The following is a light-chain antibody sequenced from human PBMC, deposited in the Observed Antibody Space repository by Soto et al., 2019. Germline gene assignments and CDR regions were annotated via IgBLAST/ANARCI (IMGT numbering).Light chain of an antibody. CDR2: STS. J-gene: IGLJ3*02. V-gene: IGLV7-43*01. CDR1: TGAATSGYY. Sequence: QAVVTQEPSLTVSPGGTVTLTCASSTGAATSGYYPNWFQQKPGQAPRALIYSTSKKHSWTPARFSGSLLGGKAALTLSGGEPEDEAEDYCLLYFGGHVRRFGGGTKLTVL. CDR3: LLYFGGHVRR.